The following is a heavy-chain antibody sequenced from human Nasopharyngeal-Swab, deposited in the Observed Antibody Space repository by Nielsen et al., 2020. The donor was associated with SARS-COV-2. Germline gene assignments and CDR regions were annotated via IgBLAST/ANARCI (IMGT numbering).Heavy chain of an antibody. CDR1: GFTFSDYT. CDR2: ISPSGGAT. J-gene: IGHJ5*02. V-gene: IGHV3-23*01. CDR3: ARDGRDWVPVS. D-gene: IGHD2-21*02. Sequence: GESLKISCVASGFTFSDYTMSWVRQSPGKGLEWVSLISPSGGATYFADSVKGRFTVSRDNSRNTLYLQMNRLRVEDTALYYCARDGRDWVPVSWGQGSLVTVSP.